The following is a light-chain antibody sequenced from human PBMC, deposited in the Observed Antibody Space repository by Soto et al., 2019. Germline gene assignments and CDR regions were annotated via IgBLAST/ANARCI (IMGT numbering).Light chain of an antibody. J-gene: IGKJ1*01. Sequence: IELTQSPSSLAASLGDRVTITCLASQTIGTYVNWYRQKSGAAPELLIYDASTLQSGVPSRFRGGASGTDFTLTSSSLQLDDFATYYCQQSYNTPLTFGHGTKVDIK. V-gene: IGKV1-39*01. CDR2: DAS. CDR3: QQSYNTPLT. CDR1: QTIGTY.